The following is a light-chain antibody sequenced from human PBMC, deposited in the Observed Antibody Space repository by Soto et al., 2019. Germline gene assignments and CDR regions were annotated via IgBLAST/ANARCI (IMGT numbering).Light chain of an antibody. J-gene: IGKJ3*01. CDR2: DAS. CDR1: QSISSW. CDR3: KQHHSYPVT. V-gene: IGKV1-5*01. Sequence: DIQMTQSPSTLSASVGDRITITCRASQSISSWLVWYQQRPGKAPKVLIYDASSLGSGVPSRFNGSGSGTECTLTNGCLQHNEFATQIRKQHHSYPVTCGPGTKVD.